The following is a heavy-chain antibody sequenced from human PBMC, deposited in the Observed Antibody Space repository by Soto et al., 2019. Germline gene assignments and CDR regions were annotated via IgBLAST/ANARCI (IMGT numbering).Heavy chain of an antibody. Sequence: SETLSLTCTVSGGSISSGGYYWSWIRQHPGKGLEWIGYIYYSGSTYYNPSLKSRVTISVDTSKNQFSLKLSSVTAADTAVYYCARAPGRYYDSSGSDNFDYWGQGTLVTVSS. J-gene: IGHJ4*02. CDR1: GGSISSGGYY. CDR2: IYYSGST. V-gene: IGHV4-31*03. CDR3: ARAPGRYYDSSGSDNFDY. D-gene: IGHD3-22*01.